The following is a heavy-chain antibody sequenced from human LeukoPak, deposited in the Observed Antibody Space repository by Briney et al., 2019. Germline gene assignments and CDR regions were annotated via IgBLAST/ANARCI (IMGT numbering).Heavy chain of an antibody. D-gene: IGHD2-15*01. CDR3: ARDRRCSGGSCYLDY. V-gene: IGHV3-33*01. Sequence: GRSLRLSCAASGFTFSSYGMHWVRQAPGKGPEWVAVIWYDGSNKYYADSVKGRFTISRDNSKNTLYLQMNSLRAEDTAVYYCARDRRCSGGSCYLDYWGQGTLVTVSS. CDR2: IWYDGSNK. CDR1: GFTFSSYG. J-gene: IGHJ4*02.